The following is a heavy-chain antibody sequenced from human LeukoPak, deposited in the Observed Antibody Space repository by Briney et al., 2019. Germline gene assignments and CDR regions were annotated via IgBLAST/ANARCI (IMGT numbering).Heavy chain of an antibody. V-gene: IGHV3-7*01. CDR2: IKYDGSEK. D-gene: IGHD3-16*02. CDR1: GFIFSDYW. J-gene: IGHJ5*02. Sequence: GGSLRLSCEASGFIFSDYWMTWVRQAPGKGLEWVANIKYDGSEKYCVDSLKGRFTIARDNAKNSLYLEMNSLRAEDTAIYYCARARQSLVVSNWFDPWGQGTLVTVSS. CDR3: ARARQSLVVSNWFDP.